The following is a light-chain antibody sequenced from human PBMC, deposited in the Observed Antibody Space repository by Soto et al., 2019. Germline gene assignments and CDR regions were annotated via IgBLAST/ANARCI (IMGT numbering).Light chain of an antibody. J-gene: IGLJ3*02. CDR3: TSYAGSNIWV. V-gene: IGLV2-8*01. Sequence: QSALTQPPSASGSPGQSVTISCTGTSSDVGAYKYVSWYQQYPGKAPKLMIYEVSKRPSGVPDRFSGSKSGNTASLTVSGSQAEDEADYYCTSYAGSNIWVFGGGTKLTFL. CDR2: EVS. CDR1: SSDVGAYKY.